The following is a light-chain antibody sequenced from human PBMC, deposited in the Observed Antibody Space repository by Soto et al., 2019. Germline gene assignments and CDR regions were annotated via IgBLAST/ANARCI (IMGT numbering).Light chain of an antibody. CDR2: AVT. V-gene: IGLV2-14*01. CDR3: SSYTSRSTVT. Sequence: QSVLTQPASVSGSPGQSITISCTGTSSDVGSYKFVSWYQQHPGKAPKLIISAVTNRPSGVSNRFSGSKSGNTASLTISGLQAEDEADYYCSSYTSRSTVTFGGGTKVTVL. CDR1: SSDVGSYKF. J-gene: IGLJ2*01.